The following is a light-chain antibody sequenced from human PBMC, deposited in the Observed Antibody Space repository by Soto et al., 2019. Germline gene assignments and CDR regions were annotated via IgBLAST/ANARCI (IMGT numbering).Light chain of an antibody. CDR3: QQYGSSPLT. V-gene: IGKV3-20*01. CDR1: QSVSSSY. J-gene: IGKJ4*01. CDR2: GAS. Sequence: EIVLTQSPGTLSLYLGERATLSCTASQSVSSSYLAWYQQKPGQAPRLLIYGASSRATGIPDRFSGSGSGTDFTLTISRLEPEDFAVYYCQQYGSSPLTFGGGTKVEIK.